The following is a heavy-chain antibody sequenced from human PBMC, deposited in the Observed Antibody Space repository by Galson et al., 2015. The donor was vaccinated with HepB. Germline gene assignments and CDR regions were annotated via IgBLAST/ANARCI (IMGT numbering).Heavy chain of an antibody. CDR1: GFTFSSYA. V-gene: IGHV3-23*01. D-gene: IGHD3-22*01. CDR3: AKDWPRTYYYDSSGYYADDAFDI. J-gene: IGHJ3*02. Sequence: SLRLSCAASGFTFSSYAMSWVRQAPGKGLEWVSAISGSGGSTYYADSVKGRFTISRDNSKNTLYLQMNSLRAEDTAVYYCAKDWPRTYYYDSSGYYADDAFDIWGQGTMVTVSS. CDR2: ISGSGGST.